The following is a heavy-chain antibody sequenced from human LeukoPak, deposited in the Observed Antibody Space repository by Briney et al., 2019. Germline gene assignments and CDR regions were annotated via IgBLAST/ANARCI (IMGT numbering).Heavy chain of an antibody. CDR2: ISGSGGST. CDR3: AKVPYYYDSSGYYSHFDY. D-gene: IGHD3-22*01. CDR1: GFTFSSYA. J-gene: IGHJ4*02. Sequence: GGSLRLSCAASGFTFSSYAMSWVRQAPGKGLEWVLAISGSGGSTYYADSVKGRFTISRDNSKNTLYLQMNSLRAEDTAVYYCAKVPYYYDSSGYYSHFDYWGQGTLVTVSS. V-gene: IGHV3-23*01.